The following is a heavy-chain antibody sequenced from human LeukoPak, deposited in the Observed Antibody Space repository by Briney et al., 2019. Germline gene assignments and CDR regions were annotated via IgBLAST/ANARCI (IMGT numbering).Heavy chain of an antibody. J-gene: IGHJ1*01. V-gene: IGHV4-39*01. CDR1: GGSISSSSYY. CDR3: ARQDSGWYFYFQH. CDR2: IYYSGST. D-gene: IGHD6-19*01. Sequence: PSETLSLTCTVSGGSISSSSYYWGWIRQPPGRGLEWIGSIYYSGSTYYNPSLKSRVTISVDTSKSQFSLKLSSVTAADTVVYYCARQDSGWYFYFQHWGQGTLVTVSS.